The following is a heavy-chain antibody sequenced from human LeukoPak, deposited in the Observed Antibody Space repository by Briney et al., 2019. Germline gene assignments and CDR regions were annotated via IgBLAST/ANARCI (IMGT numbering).Heavy chain of an antibody. Sequence: ASVKVSCKASGGTISSYAISWVRQAPGQGLEWMGGIIPIFGTANYAQKFQGRVTITTDESTSTAYMELSSLRSEDTAVYYCARGPNQRITMIVTPIQYYMDVWGKGTTVTVSS. CDR2: IIPIFGTA. CDR1: GGTISSYA. V-gene: IGHV1-69*05. D-gene: IGHD3-22*01. J-gene: IGHJ6*03. CDR3: ARGPNQRITMIVTPIQYYMDV.